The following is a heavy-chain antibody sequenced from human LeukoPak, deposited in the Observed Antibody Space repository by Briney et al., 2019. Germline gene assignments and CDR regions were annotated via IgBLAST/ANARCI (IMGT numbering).Heavy chain of an antibody. CDR1: GFTFSDYY. J-gene: IGHJ2*01. D-gene: IGHD2-2*01. CDR2: ISSSSSTI. CDR3: ATSRAEL. V-gene: IGHV3-11*01. Sequence: GGSLRLSCAASGFTFSDYYMNWIRQAPGKGLEWVSYISSSSSTIYYADSVKGRFTISRDNAKNSLYLQMNSLRAEDTAVYYCATSRAELWGRGTLVTVSS.